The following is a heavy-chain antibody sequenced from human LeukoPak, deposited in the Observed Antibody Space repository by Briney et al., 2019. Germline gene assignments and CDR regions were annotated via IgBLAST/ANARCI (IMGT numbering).Heavy chain of an antibody. D-gene: IGHD5-12*01. CDR1: GFTFSSYG. V-gene: IGHV3-30*18. Sequence: GGSLRLSCAASGFTFSSYGMHWVRQAPGKGLEWVAVISYDGSNKYYADSVKGRFTISRDNSKNTLYLQMNSLRAEDTAVYYCAKEEGTIVATYYYYYGMDVWGQGTTVTVSS. CDR2: ISYDGSNK. J-gene: IGHJ6*02. CDR3: AKEEGTIVATYYYYYGMDV.